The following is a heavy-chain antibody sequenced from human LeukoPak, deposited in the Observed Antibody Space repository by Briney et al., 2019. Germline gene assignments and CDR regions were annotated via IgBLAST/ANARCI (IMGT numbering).Heavy chain of an antibody. CDR2: VKSDGAGT. CDR3: AKHSAERYSGNYGWAPPDEY. J-gene: IGHJ4*02. V-gene: IGHV3-23*01. D-gene: IGHD5-12*01. Sequence: GGSLRLSCAASGFTFSTYAMSWVRQAPGKGLAWVASVKSDGAGTHYADSVKGRFTISRDNSKNTLYLQMNSLRSEDTAVYYCAKHSAERYSGNYGWAPPDEYWGQGSLVTVSS. CDR1: GFTFSTYA.